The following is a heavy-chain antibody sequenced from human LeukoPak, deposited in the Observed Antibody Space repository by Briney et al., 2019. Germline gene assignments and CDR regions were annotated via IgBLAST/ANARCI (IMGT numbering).Heavy chain of an antibody. CDR2: ISSSSSTI. J-gene: IGHJ4*02. CDR1: GFTFSSYS. D-gene: IGHD3-3*01. CDR3: ASDSSYYDFWSGYYFDY. Sequence: GGSLRLSCAASGFTFSSYSMNWVRQAPGKGLEWISYISSSSSTIYYADSVKGRFTISRDNAKNSLYLQMNSLRAEDTAVYYCASDSSYYDFWSGYYFDYWGQGTLVTASS. V-gene: IGHV3-48*01.